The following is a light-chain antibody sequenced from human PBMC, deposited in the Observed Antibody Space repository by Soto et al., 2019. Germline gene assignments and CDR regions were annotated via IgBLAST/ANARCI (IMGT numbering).Light chain of an antibody. Sequence: EIVLTQSAGSLCLSPGEGATLXCRASQSVSSNYPAWYQQKPGQAPRLLXXGESSRATGIQERLSGSGSGKDFTLNISRLEPEEFAVYYCKQYGSSPPLTFGGGTKVDIK. V-gene: IGKV3-20*01. CDR3: KQYGSSPPLT. CDR2: GES. CDR1: QSVSSNY. J-gene: IGKJ4*01.